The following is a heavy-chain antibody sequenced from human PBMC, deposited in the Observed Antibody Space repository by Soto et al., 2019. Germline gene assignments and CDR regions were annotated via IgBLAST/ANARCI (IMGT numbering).Heavy chain of an antibody. J-gene: IGHJ1*01. Sequence: QVQLVQSGAEVKKPGSSVKVSCKASGGTFSSYAISWVRQAPGQGLEWMGGIIPIFVTANYARKFQGRVTITADESTSTAYMELSSLRSEDTAVYYCARGGPYYYDSSGYPAQHWGQGTLVTVSS. V-gene: IGHV1-69*12. CDR2: IIPIFVTA. CDR3: ARGGPYYYDSSGYPAQH. D-gene: IGHD3-22*01. CDR1: GGTFSSYA.